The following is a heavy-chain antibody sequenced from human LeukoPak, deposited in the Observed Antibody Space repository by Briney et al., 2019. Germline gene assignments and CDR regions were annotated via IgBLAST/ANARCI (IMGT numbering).Heavy chain of an antibody. Sequence: SETLSLTCAVSGGSLSSGGYSWSWIRQPPGKGLEWIGHINQSRSTYYNPSLKSRVTISVDRSKNQFSLKLSSVTAADTAVYYCARRVWRGITKGGGYFDYWGQGTLVTVSS. CDR3: ARRVWRGITKGGGYFDY. J-gene: IGHJ4*02. V-gene: IGHV4-30-2*01. CDR2: INQSRST. D-gene: IGHD3-3*01. CDR1: GGSLSSGGYS.